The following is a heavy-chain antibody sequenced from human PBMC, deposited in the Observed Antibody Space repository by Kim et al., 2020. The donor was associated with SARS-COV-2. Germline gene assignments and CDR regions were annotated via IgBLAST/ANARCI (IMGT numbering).Heavy chain of an antibody. CDR2: IRSKAYGGTT. CDR3: TSDNSYGY. CDR1: GFTFGDYA. J-gene: IGHJ4*02. V-gene: IGHV3-49*04. D-gene: IGHD5-18*01. Sequence: GGSLRLSCTASGFTFGDYAMSWVRQAPGKGLEWVGFIRSKAYGGTTEYAASVKGRFSISRDDSKSIAYLQMNSLKTEDTAVYYCTSDNSYGYWGQGTLVTVSS.